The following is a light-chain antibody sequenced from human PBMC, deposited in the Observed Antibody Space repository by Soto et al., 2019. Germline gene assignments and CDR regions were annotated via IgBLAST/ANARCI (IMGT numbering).Light chain of an antibody. J-gene: IGLJ2*01. CDR1: SSDVGSYNL. V-gene: IGLV2-23*02. CDR2: EVS. Sequence: QSALTQPASVAGSPGQSITISCTGTSSDVGSYNLVSWYQQHPGKAPKLMIYEVSKRASGVSHRFSGSKSGNTASLTISGLQAEDAADYYCCSYAGSSTPVVFGGGTKLTVL. CDR3: CSYAGSSTPVV.